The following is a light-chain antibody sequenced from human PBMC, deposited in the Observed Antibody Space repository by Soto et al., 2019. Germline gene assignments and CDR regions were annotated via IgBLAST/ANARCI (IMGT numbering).Light chain of an antibody. CDR3: QHYGAAPIT. Sequence: EIVLTQSPGSLSLSPGDRVTLSCRASQSFGGNVAWYQQIPGQPPKLLIFGASSRATGIADKFSGSGSGTDFTLTISRLEPADFALYYCQHYGAAPITFGQGARLEIK. CDR1: QSFGGN. V-gene: IGKV3-20*01. CDR2: GAS. J-gene: IGKJ5*01.